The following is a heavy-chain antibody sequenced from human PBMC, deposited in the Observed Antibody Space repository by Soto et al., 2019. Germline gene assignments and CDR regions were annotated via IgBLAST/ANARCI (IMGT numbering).Heavy chain of an antibody. J-gene: IGHJ4*02. CDR3: ARRGMVRGVHNFDY. D-gene: IGHD3-10*01. V-gene: IGHV1-8*01. Sequence: ASVKVSCKASGYTFTSYDINWVRQATGQGLEWMGWMNPNSGNTGYAQKFQGRVTMTRNTSISTAYMELSSLRSEDTAVYYCARRGMVRGVHNFDYWGQGTLVTVS. CDR1: GYTFTSYD. CDR2: MNPNSGNT.